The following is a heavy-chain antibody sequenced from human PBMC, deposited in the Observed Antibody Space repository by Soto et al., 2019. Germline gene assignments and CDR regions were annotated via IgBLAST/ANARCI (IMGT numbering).Heavy chain of an antibody. J-gene: IGHJ4*02. CDR2: IGYDGNKR. D-gene: IGHD1-1*01. CDR1: GVSFSNND. Sequence: QVQLVDSGGGVVQPGRSLRLSCVASGVSFSNNDMDWVRQAPGKELEWVASIGYDGNKRSYADSVKGRFTISRDNSKNTLYLQMNNLRDDDTAVYSCARDQGRTTRFLFDCWGQGTLVTVSS. CDR3: ARDQGRTTRFLFDC. V-gene: IGHV3-33*01.